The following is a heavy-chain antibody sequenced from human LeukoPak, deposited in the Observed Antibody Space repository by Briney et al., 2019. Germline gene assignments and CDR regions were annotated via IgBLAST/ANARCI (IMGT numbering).Heavy chain of an antibody. CDR1: GYTFTSYG. V-gene: IGHV1-18*01. J-gene: IGHJ4*02. D-gene: IGHD6-13*01. CDR2: ISAYNGNT. Sequence: ASVKVSCKASGYTFTSYGIRWVRQAPGQGLEWMGWISAYNGNTNYAQKLQGRVTMTTDTSPSTAYMELRRLRSDDTAVYYCARSPGDSSSWYWDPNFDYSGQGTLVTVSS. CDR3: ARSPGDSSSWYWDPNFDY.